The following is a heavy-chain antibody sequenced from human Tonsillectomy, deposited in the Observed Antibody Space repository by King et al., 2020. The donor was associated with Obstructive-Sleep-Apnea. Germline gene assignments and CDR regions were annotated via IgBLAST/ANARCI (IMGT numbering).Heavy chain of an antibody. V-gene: IGHV5-51*01. CDR1: GYSFTSYW. CDR3: ARQYSSSSRIDY. CDR2: IFPGDSDT. J-gene: IGHJ4*01. Sequence: VQLVESGAEVKKPGESLKISCKGSGYSFTSYWIGWVRQMPGKGLEWMGIIFPGDSDTTYSPSFQGQVTISADKAISTAYLQWSSLKASDTALYFCARQYSSSSRIDYWGHGTLVTVSS. D-gene: IGHD6-6*01.